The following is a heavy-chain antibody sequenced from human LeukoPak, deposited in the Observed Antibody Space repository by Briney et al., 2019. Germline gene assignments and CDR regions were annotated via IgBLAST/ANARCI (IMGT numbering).Heavy chain of an antibody. J-gene: IGHJ4*02. CDR1: GGSIFYYY. CDR3: ARDIGYSYGHFDY. CDR2: IYYSGST. D-gene: IGHD5-18*01. V-gene: IGHV4-59*12. Sequence: SETLSLTCAVSGGSIFYYYRNWIRQPPGKGLEWIGYIYYSGSTSYNPSLKSRVTMSVDTSKNQFSLKLSSVTAADTAVYYCARDIGYSYGHFDYWGQGTLVTVSS.